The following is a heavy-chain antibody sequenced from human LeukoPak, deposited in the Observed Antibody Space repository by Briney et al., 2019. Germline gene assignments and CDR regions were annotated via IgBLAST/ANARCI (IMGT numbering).Heavy chain of an antibody. CDR1: GGSISSYY. CDR2: IYTSGST. Sequence: SETLSLTCTVSGGSISSYYWSWIRQPAGKGLEWIGRIYTSGSTNYNPSLKSRVTISVDTSKNHFSLNLNSVTAADTGVYYCARQEYSTSWYLLFDYWGQGTLVTVSS. J-gene: IGHJ4*02. CDR3: ARQEYSTSWYLLFDY. V-gene: IGHV4-4*07. D-gene: IGHD6-13*01.